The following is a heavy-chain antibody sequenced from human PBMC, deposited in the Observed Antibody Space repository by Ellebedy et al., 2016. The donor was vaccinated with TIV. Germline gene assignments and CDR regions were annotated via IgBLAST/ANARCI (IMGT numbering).Heavy chain of an antibody. CDR3: AKEGVTAVAGTVGFDV. CDR1: GFAFGTNA. J-gene: IGHJ3*01. CDR2: ISGSGSKT. D-gene: IGHD6-19*01. Sequence: GGSLRLXXAASGFAFGTNAMSWVRQAPGKGLEWVSAISGSGSKTYYGGSVKGRFSISRDNSQNMVYLQMNSLRVEDTALYYCAKEGVTAVAGTVGFDVWGQGTVVTVSS. V-gene: IGHV3-23*01.